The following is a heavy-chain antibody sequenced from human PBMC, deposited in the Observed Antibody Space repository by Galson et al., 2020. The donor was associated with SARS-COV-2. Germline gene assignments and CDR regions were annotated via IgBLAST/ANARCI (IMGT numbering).Heavy chain of an antibody. CDR1: GFTFSNAW. CDR3: TTDRYSGSSVNY. D-gene: IGHD1-26*01. Sequence: GESLKISCAASGFTFSNAWMSWVRQAPGKGLEWVGRIKSKTDGGTTDYAAPVKGRFTISRDESINTLYLQMNSLKTEDTAVYHCTTDRYSGSSVNYWDQGTLVTVSS. CDR2: IKSKTDGGTT. V-gene: IGHV3-15*01. J-gene: IGHJ4*02.